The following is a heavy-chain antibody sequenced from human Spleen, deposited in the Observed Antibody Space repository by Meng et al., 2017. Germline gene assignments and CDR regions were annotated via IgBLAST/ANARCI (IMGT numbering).Heavy chain of an antibody. V-gene: IGHV1-18*01. D-gene: IGHD3-3*01. CDR1: GYTFSSYE. Sequence: ASVKVSCKASGYTFSSYEINWVRQATGQGLEWMGWISAYNGNTNYAQKLQGRVTMTTDTSTSTAYMELRSLRSDDTAVYYCARYDFWSGYFSYYYYGMDVWGQGTTVTVSS. CDR2: ISAYNGNT. J-gene: IGHJ6*02. CDR3: ARYDFWSGYFSYYYYGMDV.